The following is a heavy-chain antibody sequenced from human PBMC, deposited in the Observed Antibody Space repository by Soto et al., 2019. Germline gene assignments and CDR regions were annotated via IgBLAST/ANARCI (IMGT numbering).Heavy chain of an antibody. CDR2: IAYNGNT. CDR1: GDSISSGGYY. V-gene: IGHV4-31*03. CDR3: ARDREGATPGGYDAFNI. J-gene: IGHJ3*02. Sequence: QVQLQESGPGLVKPSQTLSLTCTVSGDSISSGGYYWSWIRQHPGTGLEWFRYIAYNGNTYYNPSLKRRVAISRDTSKNQFSLKLSSVTAADTAVYYCARDREGATPGGYDAFNIWGQGTMVTVSS. D-gene: IGHD1-26*01.